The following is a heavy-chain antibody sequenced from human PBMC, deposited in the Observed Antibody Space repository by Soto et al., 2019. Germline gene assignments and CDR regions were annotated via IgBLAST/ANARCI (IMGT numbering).Heavy chain of an antibody. CDR1: GYTFTRYG. CDR2: ISGYNGDT. J-gene: IGHJ6*02. CDR3: AKNGQPPYYYYGLDV. V-gene: IGHV1-18*01. D-gene: IGHD2-8*01. Sequence: QGHLVQSGAEVKKPGASVKVSCKASGYTFTRYGISWVRQAPGQGLEWMGWISGYNGDTNYAQNLQDRVTMTIYTSTNTAYMELRSLTSGDTAVYYCAKNGQPPYYYYGLDVWGQGTTVTVSS.